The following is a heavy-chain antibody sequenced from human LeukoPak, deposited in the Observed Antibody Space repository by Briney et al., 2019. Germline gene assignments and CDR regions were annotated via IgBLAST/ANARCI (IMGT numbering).Heavy chain of an antibody. V-gene: IGHV4-34*01. Sequence: SETLSLTCAVYGGSFSGYYWSWIRQPPGKGLEWIGEINHSGSTNYNPSLKSRVTISVDTSKNQFSLKLSSVTAADTAVYYCARSSVPYYYYNYYMDVWGKGTTVTVSS. CDR1: GGSFSGYY. D-gene: IGHD3-22*01. CDR3: ARSSVPYYYYNYYMDV. J-gene: IGHJ6*03. CDR2: INHSGST.